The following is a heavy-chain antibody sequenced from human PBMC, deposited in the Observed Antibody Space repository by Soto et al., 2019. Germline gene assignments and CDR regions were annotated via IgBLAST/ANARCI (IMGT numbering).Heavy chain of an antibody. J-gene: IGHJ6*02. V-gene: IGHV3-33*01. CDR2: IWYDGSNK. CDR3: ARSELWFGELFTYYYGMDV. Sequence: QAGGSLRLSCAASGFTFSSYGMHWVRQAPGKGLEWVAVIWYDGSNKYYADSVKGRFTISRDNSKNTLYLQMNSLRAEDTAVYYCARSELWFGELFTYYYGMDVWGQGTTVTVSS. D-gene: IGHD3-10*01. CDR1: GFTFSSYG.